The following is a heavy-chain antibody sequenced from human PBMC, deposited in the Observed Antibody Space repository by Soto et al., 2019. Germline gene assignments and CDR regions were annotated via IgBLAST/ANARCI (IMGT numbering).Heavy chain of an antibody. D-gene: IGHD6-6*01. CDR2: INPDGGST. CDR1: GYTFTTHY. V-gene: IGHV1-46*01. CDR3: ARVKYSSSSVWGGFDY. J-gene: IGHJ4*02. Sequence: QVQLVQSGAEVKRPGASVQVSCRASGYTFTTHYMHWVRQVTGQGPECLGCINPDGGSTNYPQKFQGRVTMTRDTSTSTVYMELSSLRSEDTAVYYCARVKYSSSSVWGGFDYWGQGTLVTVSS.